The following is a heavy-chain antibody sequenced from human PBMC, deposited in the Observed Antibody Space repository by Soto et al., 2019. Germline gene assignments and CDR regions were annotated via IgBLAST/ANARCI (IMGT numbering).Heavy chain of an antibody. CDR1: GFPFNNYA. J-gene: IGHJ4*02. CDR2: IWHDGSNE. V-gene: IGHV3-33*01. Sequence: LRLSCAASGFPFNNYAMHWVRQAPGKGLEWVAVIWHDGSNEHYADSVKGRFRIARDNTNNTLYLQMNSLRGEDTALYYCARDDVSMVTTFLDYWGLGTLVTVSS. CDR3: ARDDVSMVTTFLDY. D-gene: IGHD2-21*02.